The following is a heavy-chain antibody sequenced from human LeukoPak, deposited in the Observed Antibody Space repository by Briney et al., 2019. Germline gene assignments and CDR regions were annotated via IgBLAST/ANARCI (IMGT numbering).Heavy chain of an antibody. CDR1: GYTFTGYY. D-gene: IGHD1-26*01. Sequence: ASVKVSCKASGYTFTGYYMHWVRQAPGQGLEWMGGIIPIFGTANYAQKFQGRVTITADKSTSTAYMELSSLRSEDTAVYYCASSLSGSYTSIDYWGQGTLVTVSS. CDR3: ASSLSGSYTSIDY. V-gene: IGHV1-69*06. CDR2: IIPIFGTA. J-gene: IGHJ4*02.